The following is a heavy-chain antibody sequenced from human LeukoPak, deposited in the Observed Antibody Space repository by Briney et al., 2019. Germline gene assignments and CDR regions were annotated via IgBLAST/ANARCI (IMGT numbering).Heavy chain of an antibody. D-gene: IGHD4-17*01. V-gene: IGHV4-38-2*02. Sequence: SETLSLTCNVSGYSISSGYYWGWIRQPPGKGLQWIGTIYHSGSTYYNPSLKSRVTISVDTSKNQFSLKLSSVTAADTAVYYCAREYDYGDYVMLHAFDIWGQGTMVTISS. CDR1: GYSISSGYY. CDR2: IYHSGST. J-gene: IGHJ3*02. CDR3: AREYDYGDYVMLHAFDI.